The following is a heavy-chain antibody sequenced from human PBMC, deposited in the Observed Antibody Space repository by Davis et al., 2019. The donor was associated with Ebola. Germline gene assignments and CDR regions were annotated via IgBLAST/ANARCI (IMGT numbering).Heavy chain of an antibody. D-gene: IGHD4-17*01. CDR3: ERHGHNGDHYL. CDR1: GGSFTDYF. Sequence: SETLSLTCAVYGGSFTDYFWSWIRQPPGKGLEWIGETSHHPDYTNYSPSFGGRVTISVDSSKNQFSLRLSSVTAADTAVYYCERHGHNGDHYLWGHGALVTVSS. V-gene: IGHV4-34*01. CDR2: TSHHPDYT. J-gene: IGHJ4*01.